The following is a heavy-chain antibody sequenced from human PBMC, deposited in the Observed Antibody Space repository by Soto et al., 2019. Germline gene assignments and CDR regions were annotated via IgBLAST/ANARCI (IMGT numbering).Heavy chain of an antibody. CDR2: IYYSGST. D-gene: IGHD1-26*01. CDR3: ARDRGSYYRNDCFEP. Sequence: SETLSLTCTVSGGSVSSGSYYWSWIRQHPGKGLERNGYIYYSGSTNYNPSLKSRVTISVDTSKNQFSLKLSSVTAADTAVYYCARDRGSYYRNDCFEPCGRGTLVTVSS. J-gene: IGHJ5*02. CDR1: GGSVSSGSYY. V-gene: IGHV4-61*01.